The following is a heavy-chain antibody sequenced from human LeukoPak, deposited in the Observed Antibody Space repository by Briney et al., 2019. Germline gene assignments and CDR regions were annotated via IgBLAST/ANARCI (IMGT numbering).Heavy chain of an antibody. V-gene: IGHV3-11*03. CDR2: ISSSGSYT. CDR1: GFTFSDYY. D-gene: IGHD3-10*01. Sequence: PGGSLRLSCTASGFTFSDYYMNWIRQAPGEGREGISCISSSGSYTKYSDSVKGRFTISRDNAKNSLYLHMSGLRAEDTAVYYCAKHVMIRGAPLWGQGTLLIVS. J-gene: IGHJ4*02. CDR3: AKHVMIRGAPL.